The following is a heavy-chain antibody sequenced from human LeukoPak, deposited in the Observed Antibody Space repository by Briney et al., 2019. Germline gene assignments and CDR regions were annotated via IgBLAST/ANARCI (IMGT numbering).Heavy chain of an antibody. CDR1: GGTFKNYA. Sequence: SVKVSCKASGGTFKNYAVSWVRQAPGQGLEWVGGIIPIFGTTNYTQQFQGRVTITAEESTSTVYLELSSLRSDDTAVYYCARSYLVFNWLDPWGQGTLVAVSS. J-gene: IGHJ5*02. CDR3: ARSYLVFNWLDP. V-gene: IGHV1-69*13. D-gene: IGHD2-8*01. CDR2: IIPIFGTT.